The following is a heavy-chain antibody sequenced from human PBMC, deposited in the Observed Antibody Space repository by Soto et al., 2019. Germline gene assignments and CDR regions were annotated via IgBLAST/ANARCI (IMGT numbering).Heavy chain of an antibody. CDR2: IIPIFGTA. CDR3: ARSYGSYRLFDY. J-gene: IGHJ4*02. D-gene: IGHD3-16*02. CDR1: GGTLSSDA. V-gene: IGHV1-69*13. Sequence: ASVKLSWKASGGTLSSDAISWVRQAPGQGLEWMGGIIPIFGTANYAQKFQGRVTITADESTSTAYMELSSLRSEDTAVYYCARSYGSYRLFDYWGQRTLVTVPS.